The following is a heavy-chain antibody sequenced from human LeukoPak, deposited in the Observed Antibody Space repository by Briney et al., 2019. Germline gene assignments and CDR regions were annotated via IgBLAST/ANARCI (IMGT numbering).Heavy chain of an antibody. D-gene: IGHD3-10*02. CDR3: ARDVFCSGGIVY. CDR1: GFTFSSYA. Sequence: GGSLRLSCAASGFTFSSYAMHWVRQAPGKGLEWVAVISYDGSNKYYADSVKGRFTISRVNSKNTLYLQMNSLRAEDTAVYYCARDVFCSGGIVYCGGGTLVTVSS. CDR2: ISYDGSNK. V-gene: IGHV3-30-3*01. J-gene: IGHJ2*01.